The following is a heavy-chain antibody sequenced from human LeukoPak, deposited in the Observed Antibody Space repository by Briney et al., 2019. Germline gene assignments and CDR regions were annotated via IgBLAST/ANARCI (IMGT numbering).Heavy chain of an antibody. D-gene: IGHD2-15*01. CDR2: IKKDGSEE. CDR1: GFTFSTYW. V-gene: IGHV3-7*01. J-gene: IGHJ4*02. CDR3: ASYGSGLGRPFDH. Sequence: GGSLRLSCAASGFTFSTYWMSWVRQTPGNGLEWVANIKKDGSEEYYVGSVKGRFTISRDNAKNSLYLQMNSLRAEDTAVYYCASYGSGLGRPFDHWGQGTLVTVSS.